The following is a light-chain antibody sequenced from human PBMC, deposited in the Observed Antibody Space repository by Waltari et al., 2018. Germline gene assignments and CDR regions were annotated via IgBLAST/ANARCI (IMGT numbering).Light chain of an antibody. CDR1: SNYIGGHDF. CDR3: FSFTPTSRLAM. Sequence: QSALPQPASVSGSPGQSITISFTGTSNYIGGHDFVSWYQQHPGQAPKLLIYDVTKRASGISSRFSGSKSGNTASLTISGLQAEDEADYYCFSFTPTSRLAMFAGGTKLT. V-gene: IGLV2-14*03. CDR2: DVT. J-gene: IGLJ3*02.